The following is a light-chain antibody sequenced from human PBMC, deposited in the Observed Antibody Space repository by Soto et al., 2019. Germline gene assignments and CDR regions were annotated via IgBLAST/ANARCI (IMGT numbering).Light chain of an antibody. V-gene: IGLV2-14*03. Sequence: QSALTQPASVSGSPRQSITISCTGTSSDVGGYNYVSWYQQHPGKAPKLMIYDVSNRPSGVSNRFSGSKSGNTASLTISGLQAEDEADYYCSSYTSSSLHVFGTGTKVTVL. CDR1: SSDVGGYNY. CDR3: SSYTSSSLHV. J-gene: IGLJ1*01. CDR2: DVS.